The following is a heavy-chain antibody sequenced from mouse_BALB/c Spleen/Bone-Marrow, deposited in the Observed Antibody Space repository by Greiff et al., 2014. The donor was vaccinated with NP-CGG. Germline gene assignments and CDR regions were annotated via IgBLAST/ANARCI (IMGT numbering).Heavy chain of an antibody. V-gene: IGHV14-3*02. CDR2: IDPANGNS. CDR1: GFNIKDTY. J-gene: IGHJ2*01. D-gene: IGHD1-1*01. CDR3: AFITTVVEYYFDY. Sequence: VQLQQSGAELVKPGASVELSCTASGFNIKDTYMRWVKQRPEQGLEWIGRIDPANGNSKYDPKFQGKATITADTSSNTAYLQLSSLTSEDTAVYYCAFITTVVEYYFDYWGQGTTLTVSS.